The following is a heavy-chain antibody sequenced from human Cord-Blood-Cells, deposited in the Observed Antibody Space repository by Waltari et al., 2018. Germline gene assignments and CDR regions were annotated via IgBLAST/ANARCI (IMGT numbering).Heavy chain of an antibody. J-gene: IGHJ4*02. Sequence: QLQLQESGPGLVKPSETLSLTCTVSGGSISSRSYYWGWIRQPPGKGLEWIGSIYYSGSTYYNPSLKSRVTISVDTSKNQFSLKLSSVTAADTAVYYCARAPPYYDSSGYHFDYWGQGTLVTVSS. CDR1: GGSISSRSYY. V-gene: IGHV4-39*07. D-gene: IGHD3-22*01. CDR3: ARAPPYYDSSGYHFDY. CDR2: IYYSGST.